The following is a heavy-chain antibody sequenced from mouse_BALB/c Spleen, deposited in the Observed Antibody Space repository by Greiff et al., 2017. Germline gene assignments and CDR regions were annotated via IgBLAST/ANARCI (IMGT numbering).Heavy chain of an antibody. CDR2: IWAGGST. V-gene: IGHV2-9*02. CDR1: GFSLTSYG. Sequence: VQLQQSGPGLVAPSQSLSITCTVSGFSLTSYGVHWVRQPPGKGLEWLGVIWAGGSTNYNSALMSRLSISKDNSKSQVFLKMNSLQTDDTAMYYCAREGHYDPGSWFAYWGQGTLVTVSA. D-gene: IGHD1-1*01. J-gene: IGHJ3*01. CDR3: AREGHYDPGSWFAY.